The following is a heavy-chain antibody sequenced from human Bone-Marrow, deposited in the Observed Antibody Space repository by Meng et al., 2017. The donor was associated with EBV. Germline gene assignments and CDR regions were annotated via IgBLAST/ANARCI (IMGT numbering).Heavy chain of an antibody. J-gene: IGHJ4*02. CDR1: GVSFSGYY. CDR2: INHSGST. CDR3: ARGLDTAMVD. V-gene: IGHV4-34*02. Sequence: QLQEXVAVLWNPSXTLTLSRAVYGVSFSGYYWSWIRQPPGKGLEWIGEINHSGSTNYNPSLKSRVTISVDTSKTQFSLKLSSVTAADTAVYYCARGLDTAMVDWGQGTLVTVSS. D-gene: IGHD5-18*01.